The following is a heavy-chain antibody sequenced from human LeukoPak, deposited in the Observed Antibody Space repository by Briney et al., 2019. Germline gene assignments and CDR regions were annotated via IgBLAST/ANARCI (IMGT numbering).Heavy chain of an antibody. Sequence: GGSLRLSCAASGFTFSSYWMSWVRQAPGKGLEWVANIQQEGSEKYYVDSVKGRFTISRDNAKNLLYLQMNSLRAEDTAMYYCVRDGSGWDYWGQGILATVSS. V-gene: IGHV3-7*05. CDR2: IQQEGSEK. CDR3: VRDGSGWDY. J-gene: IGHJ4*02. CDR1: GFTFSSYW. D-gene: IGHD3-10*01.